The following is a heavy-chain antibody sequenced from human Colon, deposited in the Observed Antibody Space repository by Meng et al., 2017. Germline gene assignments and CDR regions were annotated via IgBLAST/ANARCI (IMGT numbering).Heavy chain of an antibody. V-gene: IGHV4-34*02. CDR1: DGSFSGLY. CDR2: IDHFGLA. J-gene: IGHJ5*02. D-gene: IGHD1-1*01. CDR3: ATGLRHGAWFEP. Sequence: HAQKPQGGAGRLKPPEPLSLTCAVSDGSFSGLYWSWIRQPPANGLEWIGEIDHFGLANYNSSLKGRLTMSVDTSKKQISLTLPSVTAADTAVYNCATGLRHGAWFEPWGPGTLVTVSS.